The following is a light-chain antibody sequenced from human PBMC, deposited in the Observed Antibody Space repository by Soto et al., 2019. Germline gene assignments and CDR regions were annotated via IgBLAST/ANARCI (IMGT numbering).Light chain of an antibody. CDR2: KAS. CDR3: QQYHRYPLT. V-gene: IGKV1-5*03. Sequence: DIQMTQSPSTLSASVGDRVTITCRATQVIDNWLAWYQQKPGKALKVVIYKASRLESGVPSRFSGSGSGTEFTLTISSLEPDDFGTYYCQQYHRYPLTFGGGTKVEIK. J-gene: IGKJ4*01. CDR1: QVIDNW.